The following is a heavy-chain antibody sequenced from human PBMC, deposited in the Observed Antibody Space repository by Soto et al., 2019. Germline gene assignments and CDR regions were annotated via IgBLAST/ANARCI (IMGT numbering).Heavy chain of an antibody. CDR1: GFTFSSFS. V-gene: IGHV3-23*01. CDR2: ISGSGGTT. CDR3: AKYGRDSSAWKADY. Sequence: EVELLESGGGLVQPGGSLRLSCAASGFTFSSFSMTWVRQAPGKGLEWVSAISGSGGTTYYADSVKDRFTISRDNYKSTLFLQMPSLRAEDTAVYYCAKYGRDSSAWKADYWGQGTLVTVSS. J-gene: IGHJ4*02. D-gene: IGHD6-19*01.